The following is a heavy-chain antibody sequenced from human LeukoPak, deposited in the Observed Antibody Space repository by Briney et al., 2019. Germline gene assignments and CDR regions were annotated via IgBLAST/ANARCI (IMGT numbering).Heavy chain of an antibody. CDR1: GGTFSSYA. CDR3: ARAWYSSSYYYYMDV. V-gene: IGHV1-69*05. D-gene: IGHD6-6*01. Sequence: SVKVACKASGGTFSSYAISWVRQAPGQGLEWRGGLIPIFGTANYAQKFQGRVTITTDESTSTAYMELSSLRSEDTAVYYCARAWYSSSYYYYMDVWGKGTTVTVSS. J-gene: IGHJ6*03. CDR2: LIPIFGTA.